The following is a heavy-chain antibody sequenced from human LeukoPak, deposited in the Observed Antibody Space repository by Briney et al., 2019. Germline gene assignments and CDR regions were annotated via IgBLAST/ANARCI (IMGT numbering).Heavy chain of an antibody. D-gene: IGHD2-15*01. Sequence: GGSLRLSCAASEFTFSSYAMSWVRQAPGKGLEWVSVIAGGGGTTYYADSVKGRFTISRDNSKNTLYLQMNSLRVEDTAVYYCAKGSGSSSYSLIGYWGQGILVTVSS. CDR1: EFTFSSYA. CDR3: AKGSGSSSYSLIGY. J-gene: IGHJ4*02. CDR2: IAGGGGTT. V-gene: IGHV3-23*01.